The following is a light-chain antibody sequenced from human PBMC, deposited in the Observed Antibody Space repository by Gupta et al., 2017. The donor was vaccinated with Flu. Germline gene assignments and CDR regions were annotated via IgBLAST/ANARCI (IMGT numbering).Light chain of an antibody. CDR3: QQSYSLPT. CDR1: QSISSY. Sequence: DIKRTKSPSSLSAPVGDRVTITCRASQSISSYLNWYQQRPGKAPKVLIYAASSLERGVPSRFSGSGSGTDFTLTISSLQPEDFATYYCQQSYSLPTFGQGTKLEIK. J-gene: IGKJ2*01. V-gene: IGKV1-39*01. CDR2: AAS.